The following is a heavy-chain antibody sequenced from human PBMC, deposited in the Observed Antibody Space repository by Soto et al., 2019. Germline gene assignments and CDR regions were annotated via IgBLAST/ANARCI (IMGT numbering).Heavy chain of an antibody. CDR1: AYTFTGYY. CDR2: INPNSGGT. D-gene: IGHD5-18*01. V-gene: IGHV1-2*04. J-gene: IGHJ6*02. Sequence: DSVKVSCNASAYTFTGYYMHWVRQAPGQGLEWMGWINPNSGGTNYAQKFQSWVTMTRDTSISTAYMELSRLRSDDTAVYYCATGYSYHYYYGMDVWGQGTTVTVSS. CDR3: ATGYSYHYYYGMDV.